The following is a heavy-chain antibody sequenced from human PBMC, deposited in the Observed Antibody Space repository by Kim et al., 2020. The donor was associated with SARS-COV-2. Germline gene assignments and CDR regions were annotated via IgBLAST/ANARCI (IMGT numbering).Heavy chain of an antibody. J-gene: IGHJ4*02. CDR2: I. V-gene: IGHV3-21*01. CDR3: ARVPSDYDSDY. Sequence: ISYPDPVKGRFTISRDNAKNSLYLQMNSLRAEDTAVYYCARVPSDYDSDYWGQGTLVTVSS. D-gene: IGHD4-17*01.